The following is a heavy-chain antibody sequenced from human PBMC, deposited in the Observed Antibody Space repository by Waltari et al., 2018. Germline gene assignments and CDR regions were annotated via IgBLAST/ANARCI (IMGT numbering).Heavy chain of an antibody. D-gene: IGHD3-16*01. J-gene: IGHJ4*02. V-gene: IGHV4-39*02. Sequence: QLQLQESGPGPVKPSETLSPTCILSSDSIDSSGYYRGWIRQPPGTGLEWIGSIYYSGRTFYDPSLKSRVTISVDTSKNHFSLKLSSVTAADTAVYYCARPNSSTLGGGFDYWGQGTLVTVSS. CDR1: SDSIDSSGYY. CDR2: IYYSGRT. CDR3: ARPNSSTLGGGFDY.